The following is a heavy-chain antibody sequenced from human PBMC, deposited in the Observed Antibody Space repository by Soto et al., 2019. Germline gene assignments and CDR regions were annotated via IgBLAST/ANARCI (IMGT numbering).Heavy chain of an antibody. Sequence: QVQLVESGGGGVQPCRSLRLSCADSGFTFTSRSYGMHWVRQAPAKGLEWVAVISYDERNKYDADSVKGRFTISRDNSKNTLYLQMNSLRAEDTDVYYCAKEDSGGYAPHSGMEVWGQGTAVTVS. D-gene: IGHD6-19*01. CDR3: AKEDSGGYAPHSGMEV. CDR1: GFTFTSRSYG. J-gene: IGHJ6*02. CDR2: ISYDERNK. V-gene: IGHV3-30*18.